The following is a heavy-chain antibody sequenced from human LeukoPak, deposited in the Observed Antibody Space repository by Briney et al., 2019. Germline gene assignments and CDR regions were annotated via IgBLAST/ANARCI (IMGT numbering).Heavy chain of an antibody. J-gene: IGHJ4*02. V-gene: IGHV3-23*01. CDR3: ARSGLSRFGF. D-gene: IGHD2/OR15-2a*01. CDR2: FSGSGGST. CDR1: GFTFSTYA. Sequence: GGSLRLSCAASGFTFSTYAMSWVRQAPGKGLQWVSAFSGSGGSTYYADSVKGRFTISRDNSRNTLYLQMNSLRAEDTAVYYCARSGLSRFGFWGQGTLVTVSS.